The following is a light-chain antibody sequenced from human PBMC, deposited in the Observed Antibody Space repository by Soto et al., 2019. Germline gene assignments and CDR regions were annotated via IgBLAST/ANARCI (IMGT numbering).Light chain of an antibody. CDR2: GAS. Sequence: EIVLTQSPGTLSLSPGERATLSCRASQSVSSSYFAWYQKKPGQAPRLLIYGASSRATGIPDRFSGSGSGTDLTLTISRLEPEDFAVYYCQQYGSSPLTFGQGTKVEIK. J-gene: IGKJ1*01. CDR1: QSVSSSY. V-gene: IGKV3-20*01. CDR3: QQYGSSPLT.